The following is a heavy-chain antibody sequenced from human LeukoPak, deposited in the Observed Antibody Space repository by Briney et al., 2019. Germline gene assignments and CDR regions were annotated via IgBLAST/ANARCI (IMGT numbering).Heavy chain of an antibody. V-gene: IGHV6-1*01. D-gene: IGHD6-19*01. J-gene: IGHJ6*03. CDR1: GGSVSSNSAA. Sequence: SQTLSLTCAISGGSVSSNSAAWNWIRQSPSRGLEWLGRTYYRSKWYNDYAVSVESRITINPDTSRNQFSLQLNSVTPEDTAVYYCARGQNFIPVAGGSYYYYYMDVWGKGTTVTVSS. CDR2: TYYRSKWYN. CDR3: ARGQNFIPVAGGSYYYYYMDV.